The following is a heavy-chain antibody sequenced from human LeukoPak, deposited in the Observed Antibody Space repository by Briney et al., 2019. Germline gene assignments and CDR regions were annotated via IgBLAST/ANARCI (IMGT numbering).Heavy chain of an antibody. V-gene: IGHV1-8*01. CDR2: MNPNSGNT. J-gene: IGHJ6*03. CDR1: GYTFTSYD. Sequence: GASVKVSCKASGYTFTSYDINWVRQATGQGLEWMGWMNPNSGNTGYAQKFQGRVTMTRNTSISTAYMELSSLRSEDTAVYYCARAVRMVAPGGYYYYYMDVWGKGTTVTVSS. D-gene: IGHD2-15*01. CDR3: ARAVRMVAPGGYYYYYMDV.